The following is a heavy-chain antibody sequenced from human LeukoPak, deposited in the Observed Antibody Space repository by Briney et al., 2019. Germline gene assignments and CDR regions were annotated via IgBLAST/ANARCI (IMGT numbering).Heavy chain of an antibody. D-gene: IGHD6-19*01. J-gene: IGHJ4*02. Sequence: SETLSLTCAVDGGSFSGYYWSLIRQPPGKGLEWIGEINHSGSTNYNPSLKSRVTISVDTSKNQFSLKLSSVTAADTAVYYCARDVATVAGLGYDYWGQGTLVTVSS. V-gene: IGHV4-34*01. CDR3: ARDVATVAGLGYDY. CDR1: GGSFSGYY. CDR2: INHSGST.